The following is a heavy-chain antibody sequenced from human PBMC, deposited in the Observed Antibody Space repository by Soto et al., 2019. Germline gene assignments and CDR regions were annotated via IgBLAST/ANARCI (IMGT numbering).Heavy chain of an antibody. Sequence: GGALRLSCAASGLTFSSYAMSLVRQAPGKGLEWVSAISGSGGSTYYADSVKGRFTISRDNSKNTLYLQMNSLRAEDTAVYYCSKDRFGGADYYSDYWGQGTLVTVSS. CDR2: ISGSGGST. V-gene: IGHV3-23*01. CDR1: GLTFSSYA. J-gene: IGHJ4*02. D-gene: IGHD3-16*01. CDR3: SKDRFGGADYYSDY.